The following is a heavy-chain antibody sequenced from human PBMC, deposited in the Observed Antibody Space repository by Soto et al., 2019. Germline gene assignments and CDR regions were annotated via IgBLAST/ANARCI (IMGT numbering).Heavy chain of an antibody. CDR3: ATEMTSRGMDV. V-gene: IGHV1-8*01. Sequence: QVQLVQSGAEVKKPGASVKVSCKASGYTFTSYDINWVRQAPGQGLEWMGWMNPNSGNTGYAHKSQGRVTMTRNTTITTAYMELCSLRSEDTAVYYCATEMTSRGMDVWGHGTTVTVSS. CDR2: MNPNSGNT. J-gene: IGHJ6*02. CDR1: GYTFTSYD.